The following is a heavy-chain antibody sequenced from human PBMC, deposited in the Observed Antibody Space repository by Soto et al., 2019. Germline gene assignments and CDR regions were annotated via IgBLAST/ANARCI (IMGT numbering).Heavy chain of an antibody. V-gene: IGHV1-24*01. D-gene: IGHD3-3*01. CDR2: FDPEDGET. CDR1: GYTLTELS. J-gene: IGHJ4*02. Sequence: ASVKVSCKVSGYTLTELSMHWVRQAPGKGLEWMGGFDPEDGETIYAQKFQGRVTMTEDTSTDTAYMELSSLRSEDTAVYYCATTRNIRFLEVSLTYYFDYWGQGTLVTVSS. CDR3: ATTRNIRFLEVSLTYYFDY.